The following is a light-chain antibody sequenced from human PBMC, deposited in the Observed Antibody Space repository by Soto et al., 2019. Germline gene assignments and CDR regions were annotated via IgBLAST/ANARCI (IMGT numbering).Light chain of an antibody. V-gene: IGKV3-20*01. CDR1: QSVSRTY. CDR2: GAS. Sequence: EIGLTQSPGTLSLSPGEGATLSCRASQSVSRTYLAWYQQKPGQAPRLLIYGASSRATGIPDRFSGSGSGTDFTLTISRLEPEDFAVYYCQQYGSSLPITFGQGTRLEIK. J-gene: IGKJ5*01. CDR3: QQYGSSLPIT.